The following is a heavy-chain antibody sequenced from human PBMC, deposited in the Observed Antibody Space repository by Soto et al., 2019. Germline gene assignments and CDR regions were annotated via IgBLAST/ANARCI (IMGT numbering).Heavy chain of an antibody. CDR2: IIPMFGSP. V-gene: IGHV1-69*06. J-gene: IGHJ6*02. CDR3: ARGGFVAGIDSAMDA. CDR1: GGTLTTNA. Sequence: QVQLVQSGAEVKKAGSSVKVSCKASGGTLTTNAISWVRQAPGQGLDWMGAIIPMFGSPKYAQKFQGRVTITAENPPNPIYMEMIRLTSADTAVYYCARGGFVAGIDSAMDAWGQGTTVAVSS. D-gene: IGHD6-19*01.